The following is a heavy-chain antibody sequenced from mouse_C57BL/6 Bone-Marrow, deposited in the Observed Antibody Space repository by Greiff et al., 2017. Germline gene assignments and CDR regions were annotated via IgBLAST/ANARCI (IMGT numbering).Heavy chain of an antibody. V-gene: IGHV3-8*01. CDR1: GYSFTSDY. Sequence: EVLLVESGPGLAKPSQTLSLTCSVSGYSFTSDYWNWIRKFPGNKLEYMGYISYSGSTYYNPSLKSRISIPRDTSNNQYYLQLNSMTTEDTATYYCARLRDEGDAMDYWGQGTSVTVSS. J-gene: IGHJ4*01. CDR3: ARLRDEGDAMDY. CDR2: ISYSGST.